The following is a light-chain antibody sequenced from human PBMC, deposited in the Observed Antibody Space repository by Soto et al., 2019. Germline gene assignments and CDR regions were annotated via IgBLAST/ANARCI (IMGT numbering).Light chain of an antibody. CDR1: SSDVGGYNY. J-gene: IGLJ1*01. CDR2: DVT. V-gene: IGLV2-14*03. CDR3: SSYTSDTTGV. Sequence: QSALTQPASVSGSPGQSIAISCTGTSSDVGGYNYVSWYQQHPGKAPKLMIYDVTTRPSVVSNRFSGSKSGNTAALTISGLQAEDEADYYCSSYTSDTTGVFGTGTKITVL.